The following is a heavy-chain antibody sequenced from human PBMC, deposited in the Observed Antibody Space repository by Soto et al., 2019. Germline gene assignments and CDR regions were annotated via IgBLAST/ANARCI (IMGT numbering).Heavy chain of an antibody. V-gene: IGHV4-30-2*01. J-gene: IGHJ4*02. CDR3: ARGVTTVTTFDY. CDR2: IYHSGST. D-gene: IGHD4-17*01. CDR1: GGSISSGGYS. Sequence: QLQLQESGSGLVKPSQTLSLTCAVSGGSISSGGYSCNWIRQPPGKGLEGIGYIYHSGSTYYNPALKSRLPISVDRSKNQFSLKLSSVTAADTAVYYCARGVTTVTTFDYWGQGTLVTVSS.